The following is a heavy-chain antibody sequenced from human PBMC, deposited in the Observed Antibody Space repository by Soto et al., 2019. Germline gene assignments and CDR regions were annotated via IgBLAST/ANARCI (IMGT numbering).Heavy chain of an antibody. J-gene: IGHJ6*02. CDR2: INWNGGST. V-gene: IGHV3-20*04. CDR1: GFTFDDYG. Sequence: GGSLRLSCAASGFTFDDYGMSWVRQAPGKGLEWVSGINWNGGSTGYADSVKGRFTISRDNAKNSLYLQMNSLRAEDTALYYCARENGYSGYDFLRLSPHYGMDVWGQRTTVTVSS. D-gene: IGHD5-12*01. CDR3: ARENGYSGYDFLRLSPHYGMDV.